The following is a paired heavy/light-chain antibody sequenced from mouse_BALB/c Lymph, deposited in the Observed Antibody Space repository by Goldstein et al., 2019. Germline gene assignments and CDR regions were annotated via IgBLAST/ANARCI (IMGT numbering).Heavy chain of an antibody. V-gene: IGHV6-6*01. Sequence: EVKLEESGGGLVQPGGSMKLSCAASGFTFSDAWMDWVRQSPEKGLEWVAEIRSKANNHATYYAESVKGRFTISRDDSKSSVYLQMNSLRAEDTGIYYCTREPTWFAYWGQGTLVTVSA. J-gene: IGHJ3*01. CDR3: TREPTWFAY. CDR2: IRSKANNHAT. CDR1: GFTFSDAW.
Light chain of an antibody. Sequence: QIVLTQSPAIMSASPGEKVTITCSASSSVSYMHWFQQKPGTSPKLWIYSTSNLASGVPARFSGSGSGTSYSLTISRMEAEDAATYYCQQRSSYPYTFGGGTKLEIK. CDR3: QQRSSYPYT. CDR1: SSVSY. J-gene: IGKJ2*01. V-gene: IGKV4-57*01. CDR2: STS.